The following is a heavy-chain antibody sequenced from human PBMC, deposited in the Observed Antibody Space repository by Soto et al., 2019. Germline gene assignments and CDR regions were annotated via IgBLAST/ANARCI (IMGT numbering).Heavy chain of an antibody. J-gene: IGHJ3*02. CDR3: ARSSYCSSTSCYAFDI. V-gene: IGHV5-51*01. D-gene: IGHD2-2*01. CDR1: GYSFTSYW. CDR2: IYPGDSDT. Sequence: GESLKISCKGSGYSFTSYWIGWVRQMPGKGLEWMGIIYPGDSDTRYSPSFQGQGTISADKSISTAYLQWSSLEASDTAMYYCARSSYCSSTSCYAFDIWGQGTMVTVSS.